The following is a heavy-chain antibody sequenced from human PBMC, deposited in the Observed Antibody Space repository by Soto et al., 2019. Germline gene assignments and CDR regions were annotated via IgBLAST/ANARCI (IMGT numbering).Heavy chain of an antibody. Sequence: GASVTVSCKASGGTFSSYAISWVRQAPGQGLEWMGGIIPIFGTANYAQKFQGRVTITADKSTSTAYMELSSLRSEDTAVYYCARDLEGTGTPGWFDPWGQGTLVTVSS. CDR2: IIPIFGTA. CDR3: ARDLEGTGTPGWFDP. CDR1: GGTFSSYA. D-gene: IGHD1-1*01. V-gene: IGHV1-69*06. J-gene: IGHJ5*02.